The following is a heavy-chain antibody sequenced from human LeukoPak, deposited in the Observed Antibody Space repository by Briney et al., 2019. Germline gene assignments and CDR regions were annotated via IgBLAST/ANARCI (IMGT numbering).Heavy chain of an antibody. V-gene: IGHV1-18*01. D-gene: IGHD2-21*02. J-gene: IGHJ2*01. CDR1: GYTFAKYG. CDR3: VRDCASDCSIKGHYFFDL. Sequence: GASVKVSCKASGYTFAKYGLPWVRQAPGQGLAWMGWISTDKADTYYAQNYQGRVTMTIDTSTSTAYMELRSLTSDDTAVYYCVRDCASDCSIKGHYFFDLWGRGTLVTVSS. CDR2: ISTDKADT.